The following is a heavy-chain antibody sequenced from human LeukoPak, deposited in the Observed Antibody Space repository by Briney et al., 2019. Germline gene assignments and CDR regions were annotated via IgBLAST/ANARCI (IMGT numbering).Heavy chain of an antibody. CDR2: ISSSSSYI. CDR1: GLTFSSYS. J-gene: IGHJ4*02. Sequence: GGSLRLSCAASGLTFSSYSMNWVRQAPGKGLEWVSSISSSSSYIYYADSVKGRFTISRDNAKNSLYLQMNSLRAEDTAVYYCARDRFDCSGGSCYSIRLNYWGQGTLVTVSS. CDR3: ARDRFDCSGGSCYSIRLNY. D-gene: IGHD2-15*01. V-gene: IGHV3-21*01.